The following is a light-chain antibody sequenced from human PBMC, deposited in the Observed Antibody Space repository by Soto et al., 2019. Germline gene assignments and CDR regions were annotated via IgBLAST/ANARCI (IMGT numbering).Light chain of an antibody. CDR3: QQYYTTPVT. CDR2: WAS. CDR1: QSLLYSSINKDY. Sequence: DIVMTQSPDSLAVSLGGRATINYKSSQSLLYSSINKDYLAWYQQKPRQPPKLLIYWASTRESGVPDRFSGSGSGTDFTLTISSLQAEDVAVYYCQQYYTTPVTFGGGTKVEIK. V-gene: IGKV4-1*01. J-gene: IGKJ4*01.